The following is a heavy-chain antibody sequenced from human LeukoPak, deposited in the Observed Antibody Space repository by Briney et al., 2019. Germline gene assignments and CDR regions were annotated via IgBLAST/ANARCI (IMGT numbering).Heavy chain of an antibody. J-gene: IGHJ4*02. CDR2: IFPSGGEI. CDR1: GFTFSTFA. CDR3: AKDLGSSPPGAY. D-gene: IGHD6-13*01. Sequence: GGSLRLSCAASGFTFSTFAMIWVRQPPGKGLEWVSSIFPSGGEIHYADSVKGRFTISRDNSKNTLYLQMNSLRAEDTAVYYCAKDLGSSPPGAYWGQGSLVTVSS. V-gene: IGHV3-23*01.